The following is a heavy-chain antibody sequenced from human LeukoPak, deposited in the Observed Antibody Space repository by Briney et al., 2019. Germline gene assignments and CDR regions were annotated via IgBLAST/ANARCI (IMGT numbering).Heavy chain of an antibody. CDR2: INPNSGGT. V-gene: IGHV1-2*02. Sequence: ASVTVSCKASGYTFTGCYMHWVRQAPGQGLEWMGWINPNSGGTNYAQKFQGRVTMTRDTSISTAYMELSRLRSDDTAVYYCARGPDIVVVVAATFDYWGQGTLVTVSS. CDR1: GYTFTGCY. J-gene: IGHJ4*02. D-gene: IGHD2-15*01. CDR3: ARGPDIVVVVAATFDY.